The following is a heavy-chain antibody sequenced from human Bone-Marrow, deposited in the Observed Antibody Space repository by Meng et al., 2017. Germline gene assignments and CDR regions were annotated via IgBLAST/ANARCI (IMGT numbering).Heavy chain of an antibody. Sequence: QVQLVQSGAEVKKSGASVKVSCKISGYTFTSNDFNWVRQAPGQGLEWVAVISYDGSNKYYADSVKGRFTISRDNSKNTLYLQMNSLRAEDTAVYYCARGGNEFDYWGQGTLVTVSS. J-gene: IGHJ4*02. D-gene: IGHD4-23*01. CDR2: ISYDGSNK. CDR3: ARGGNEFDY. CDR1: GYTFTSND. V-gene: IGHV3-30*16.